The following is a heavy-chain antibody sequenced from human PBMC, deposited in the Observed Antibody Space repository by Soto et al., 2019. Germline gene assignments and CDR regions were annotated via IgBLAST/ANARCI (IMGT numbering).Heavy chain of an antibody. V-gene: IGHV4-59*01. CDR1: GGSIRSYY. Sequence: SETLSLTCTVSGGSIRSYYWSWIRQPPGAGLEWIGYMSYSGTTNYNPSLKSRVTISVDTSKNQFSLRLTSATAADTAVYYCARYYDFWNGLDYWGQGTLVTVSS. J-gene: IGHJ4*02. CDR2: MSYSGTT. D-gene: IGHD3-3*01. CDR3: ARYYDFWNGLDY.